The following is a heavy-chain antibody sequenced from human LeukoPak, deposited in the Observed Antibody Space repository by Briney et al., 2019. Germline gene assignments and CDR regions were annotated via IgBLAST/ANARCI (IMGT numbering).Heavy chain of an antibody. D-gene: IGHD3-22*01. CDR1: GGSISSSGYY. CDR2: IYYSGGN. V-gene: IGHV4-39*07. Sequence: SETLSLTCTVSGGSISSSGYYWGWIRQPPGKGLEWIGSIYYSGGNYYNPSLNSRVTISVDTSKNQFSLRLSSVTAADTAVYYCARDLVVITPFPPLWGQGTLVTVSS. J-gene: IGHJ4*02. CDR3: ARDLVVITPFPPL.